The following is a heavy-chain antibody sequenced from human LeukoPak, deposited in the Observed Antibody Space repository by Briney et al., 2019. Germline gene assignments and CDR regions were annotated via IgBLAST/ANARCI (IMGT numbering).Heavy chain of an antibody. CDR2: ISGSGGST. CDR1: GFTFSSYA. D-gene: IGHD6-19*01. V-gene: IGHV3-23*01. J-gene: IGHJ4*02. Sequence: PGGSLRLSCAASGFTFSSYAMSWVRQAPGKGLEWVSTISGSGGSTYYADSVKGRFTISRDNAKNSLYLQMNSLRAEDTAVYYCASVQWLVIPDYWGQGTLVTVSS. CDR3: ASVQWLVIPDY.